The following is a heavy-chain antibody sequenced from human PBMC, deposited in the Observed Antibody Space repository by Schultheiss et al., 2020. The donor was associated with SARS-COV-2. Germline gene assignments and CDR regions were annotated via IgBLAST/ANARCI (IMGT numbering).Heavy chain of an antibody. V-gene: IGHV3-73*01. CDR3: TRNSTSSGWFDP. CDR1: GFSFSGSG. D-gene: IGHD5-18*01. Sequence: GASLRLSCVTSGFSFSGSGIYWVRQASGKGLEWVGRIRSKARNYATTYAASVKGRFIISRDESRNTSYLQMNSLKIEDTAVYYCTRNSTSSGWFDPWGQGSLVTVSS. CDR2: IRSKARNYAT. J-gene: IGHJ5*02.